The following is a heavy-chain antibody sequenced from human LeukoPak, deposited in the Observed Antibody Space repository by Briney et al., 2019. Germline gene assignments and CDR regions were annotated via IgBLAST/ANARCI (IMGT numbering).Heavy chain of an antibody. J-gene: IGHJ4*02. Sequence: KPSETLSLTCTVSGGSISSYYWSWIRQPPGKGLEWIGYIYYSGSTNYNPSLKSRVTISVDTSKNQSSLKLSSVTAADTAVYYCARITEYYFDYWGLGTLVTVSS. D-gene: IGHD3-16*01. V-gene: IGHV4-59*01. CDR2: IYYSGST. CDR3: ARITEYYFDY. CDR1: GGSISSYY.